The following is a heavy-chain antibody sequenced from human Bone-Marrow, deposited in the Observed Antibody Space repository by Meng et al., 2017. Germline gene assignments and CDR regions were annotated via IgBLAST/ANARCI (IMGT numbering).Heavy chain of an antibody. V-gene: IGHV3-48*03. D-gene: IGHD2-2*01. CDR1: GFTFSSYE. Sequence: LSLTCAASGFTFSSYEMNWVRQAPGKGLEWVSYISSSGSTIYYADSVKGRFTISRDNAKNSLYLQMNSLRAEDTAVYYCAGSYCSSTSCYYYYGMDVWGQGTTVTVSS. CDR3: AGSYCSSTSCYYYYGMDV. J-gene: IGHJ6*02. CDR2: ISSSGSTI.